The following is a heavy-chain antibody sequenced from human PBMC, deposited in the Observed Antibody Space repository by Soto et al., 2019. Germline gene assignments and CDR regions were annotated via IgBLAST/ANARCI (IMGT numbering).Heavy chain of an antibody. J-gene: IGHJ4*02. CDR2: IYYSGST. CDR1: GGSINSYY. CDR3: ARRYGVNFDY. V-gene: IGHV4-59*01. D-gene: IGHD2-8*01. Sequence: QVQLQESGPGLVKPSETLSLTCTVSGGSINSYYWSWIRQPPGKGLEWIGYIYYSGSTNYNPSLKSRVTISVDTSKNQFSLKLSSVTAADTAVYYFARRYGVNFDYWGQGTLVTVSS.